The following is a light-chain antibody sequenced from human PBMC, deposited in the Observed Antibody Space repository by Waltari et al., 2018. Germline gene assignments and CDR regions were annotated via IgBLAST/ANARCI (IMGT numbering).Light chain of an antibody. CDR1: QSVSSSY. V-gene: IGKV3-20*01. CDR2: GAS. CDR3: QQYGSSPPFT. J-gene: IGKJ2*01. Sequence: DIVLTPSPGPLSLSPGESATLPSRASQSVSSSYLAWYQQKPGQAPRLLSYGASSRATGIPDRFSGSGSGTDFTLTIRRLEPEDFAVYYCQQYGSSPPFTFGQGTKLEIK.